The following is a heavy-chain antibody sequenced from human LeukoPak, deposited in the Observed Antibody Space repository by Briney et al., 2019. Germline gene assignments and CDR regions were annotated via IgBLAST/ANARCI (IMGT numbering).Heavy chain of an antibody. CDR3: SLLVSNWFDP. CDR2: IYYSGST. CDR1: GGSISSYY. Sequence: SETLSLTCTVSGGSISSYYWSWIRQPPGKGLEWIGYIYYSGSTNYNPSLKGRVTISVDTSKNQFSLKLSSVTAADTAVYYCSLLVSNWFDPWGQGTLVTVSS. D-gene: IGHD2-15*01. J-gene: IGHJ5*02. V-gene: IGHV4-59*08.